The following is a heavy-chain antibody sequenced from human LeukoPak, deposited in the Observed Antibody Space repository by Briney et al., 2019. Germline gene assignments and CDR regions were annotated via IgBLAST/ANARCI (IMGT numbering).Heavy chain of an antibody. CDR1: GFTFSNYG. J-gene: IGHJ3*02. Sequence: GGSLRLPCAASGFTFSNYGMHWVRQAPGKGLEWVAFIQYDRSTYYADFVKGRFTISRDHSKSTLYLQMNSLRAEDTGVYYCERDPFDMWGRGTMVTVSS. CDR2: IQYDRST. V-gene: IGHV3-30*02. CDR3: ERDPFDM.